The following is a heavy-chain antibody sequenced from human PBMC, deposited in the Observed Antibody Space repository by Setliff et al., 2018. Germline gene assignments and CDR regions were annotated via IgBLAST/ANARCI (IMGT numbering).Heavy chain of an antibody. V-gene: IGHV1-46*01. J-gene: IGHJ3*02. CDR2: INPSSGRT. D-gene: IGHD3-22*01. Sequence: VASVKVSCKASGYTFTSHYMHWVRQAPGLGLEWMGTINPSSGRTSYALKFQGRVTMTRDTSTSTVYMDMSSLRSEDTAVYYCARDVFPYHYEGAFDIWGQGTMVTVSS. CDR3: ARDVFPYHYEGAFDI. CDR1: GYTFTSHY.